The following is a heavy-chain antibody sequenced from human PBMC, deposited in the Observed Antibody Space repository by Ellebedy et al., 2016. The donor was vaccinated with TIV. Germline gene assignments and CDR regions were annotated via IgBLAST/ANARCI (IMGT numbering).Heavy chain of an antibody. CDR2: LSGSGGTT. V-gene: IGHV3-23*01. CDR3: ARDRASGTYPNWFDP. CDR1: GFSFSNYA. D-gene: IGHD1-26*01. J-gene: IGHJ5*02. Sequence: GESLKISCAGSGFSFSNYAMHWVRQAPGEGLEWVSGLSGSGGTTHYADSVKGRFTISRDNSKNILYLQMTGLSAADTATSFCARDRASGTYPNWFDPWGRGTLVSVSS.